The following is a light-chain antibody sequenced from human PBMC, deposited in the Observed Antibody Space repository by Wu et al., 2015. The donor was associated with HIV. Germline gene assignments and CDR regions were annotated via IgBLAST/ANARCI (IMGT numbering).Light chain of an antibody. CDR2: NAS. Sequence: EIVLTQSPATLSLSPGERATLSCRASQSVGTYLAWYQQKPGQSPRLLIYNASKRANGIPPRFSGIGSGTDFTLTITSLESEDFAVYYCHQRTTWPRTFGQGTKVEVK. J-gene: IGKJ1*01. CDR1: QSVGTY. CDR3: HQRTTWPRT. V-gene: IGKV3-11*01.